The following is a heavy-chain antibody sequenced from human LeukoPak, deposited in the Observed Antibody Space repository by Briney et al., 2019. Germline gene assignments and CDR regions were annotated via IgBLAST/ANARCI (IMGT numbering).Heavy chain of an antibody. V-gene: IGHV3-23*01. J-gene: IGHJ5*02. CDR2: ISGSGGTT. D-gene: IGHD2-15*01. CDR1: GFTFSSYA. Sequence: GGSLRLSCAASGFTFSSYAMSWVRQAPGKGLEWVSAISGSGGTTYYADSVKGRFTISRDNSKNTLYLQMNSLRAEDTAVYYCAKVGPRYYSGGSCSPPSWFDPWGQGTLVTVSS. CDR3: AKVGPRYYSGGSCSPPSWFDP.